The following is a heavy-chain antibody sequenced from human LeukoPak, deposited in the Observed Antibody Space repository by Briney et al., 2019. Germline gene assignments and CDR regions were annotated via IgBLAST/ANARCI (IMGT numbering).Heavy chain of an antibody. CDR1: GASIISTNW. V-gene: IGHV4-4*02. Sequence: PSGTLSLTCAVSGASIISTNWWSWVRQPPGKGLEWIGEIYHSGTADYNPSLKSRVTISVDTSKNQFSLKLSSVTAADTAVYYCAREVVSVPAAMLNYYYYYMDVWGKGTTVTISS. D-gene: IGHD2-2*01. J-gene: IGHJ6*03. CDR2: IYHSGTA. CDR3: AREVVSVPAAMLNYYYYYMDV.